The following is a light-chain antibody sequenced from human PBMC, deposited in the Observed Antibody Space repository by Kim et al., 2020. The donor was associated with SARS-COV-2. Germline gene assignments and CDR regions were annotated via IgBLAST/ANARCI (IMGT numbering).Light chain of an antibody. CDR1: QGVSSSY. CDR2: GAS. CDR3: QQYGSSPMYT. J-gene: IGKJ2*01. Sequence: SPGERATLSCRASQGVSSSYLAWDQQKPGQAPRLLIYGASSRATGIPDRVSGSGSGTDFTLTISRLEPEDFAVYYCQQYGSSPMYTFGQGTKVEI. V-gene: IGKV3-20*01.